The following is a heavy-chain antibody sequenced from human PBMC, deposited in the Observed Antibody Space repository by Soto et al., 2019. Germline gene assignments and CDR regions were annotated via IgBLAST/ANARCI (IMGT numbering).Heavy chain of an antibody. CDR1: GFIFRGYP. D-gene: IGHD6-19*01. CDR2: ISGGTGTT. J-gene: IGHJ4*02. V-gene: IGHV3-23*01. Sequence: GGSLRLSCAASGFIFRGYPMTWVRQAPGKGLEWVSVISGGTGTTYYADSVEGRFTISRDNSKNMLYHQMNSLRAEDTAIYYCAKGVAVAGKEGGSFDSWGQGTLVTVSS. CDR3: AKGVAVAGKEGGSFDS.